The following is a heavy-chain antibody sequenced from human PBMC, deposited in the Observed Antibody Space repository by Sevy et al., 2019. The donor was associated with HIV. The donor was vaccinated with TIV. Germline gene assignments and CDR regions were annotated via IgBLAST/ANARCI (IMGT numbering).Heavy chain of an antibody. CDR2: IYYTGST. CDR1: GGSISAYY. V-gene: IGHV4-59*01. J-gene: IGHJ5*02. CDR3: TRSPPVRSGDDSLNWFDP. D-gene: IGHD5-12*01. Sequence: SETLSLTCTVSGGSISAYYWSWIRQPPGKALEYIGFIYYTGSTYYNPSLKNRVTISVDTSKNQFSPNLSSVTAADTAVYYCTRSPPVRSGDDSLNWFDPWGQGTVVTVSS.